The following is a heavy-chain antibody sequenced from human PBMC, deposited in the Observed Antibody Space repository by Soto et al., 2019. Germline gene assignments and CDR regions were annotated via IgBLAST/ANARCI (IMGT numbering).Heavy chain of an antibody. Sequence: SETLSLTCTVSGGSISSYYWSWIRQPPGKGLEWIGYIYYSGSTNYNPSLKSRVTISVDTSKNQFSLKLSSVTAADTAVYHCARTITYSSSWNWFDPWGQGTLVTVS. CDR2: IYYSGST. CDR3: ARTITYSSSWNWFDP. D-gene: IGHD6-13*01. J-gene: IGHJ5*02. V-gene: IGHV4-59*01. CDR1: GGSISSYY.